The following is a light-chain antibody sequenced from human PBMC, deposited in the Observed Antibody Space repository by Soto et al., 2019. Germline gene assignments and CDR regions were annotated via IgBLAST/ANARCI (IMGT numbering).Light chain of an antibody. CDR3: QQYNNWPLT. Sequence: EIVMTQSPATLSVSPGERATLSCRASQSVSSNLAWYQQKPGQAPRLLIYGASTRTTGIPAMFSGCGSGTEFTLTISSLQSEDFAVYYCQQYNNWPLTFGLGTKVEIK. CDR2: GAS. J-gene: IGKJ1*01. V-gene: IGKV3-15*01. CDR1: QSVSSN.